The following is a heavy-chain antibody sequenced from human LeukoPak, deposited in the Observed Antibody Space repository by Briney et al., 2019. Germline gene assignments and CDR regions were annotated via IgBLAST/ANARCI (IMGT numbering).Heavy chain of an antibody. J-gene: IGHJ4*02. V-gene: IGHV4-30-4*01. CDR1: GGSISSGDYY. CDR2: IYYSGST. D-gene: IGHD3-10*01. Sequence: SQTLSLTCSVSGGSISSGDYYWSWIRQPPGKGLEWIGYIYYSGSTYYNPSLKSRVTISVDTSKNQFSLKLSSVTAADTAVYYCARAFHGSGSYSFDYWGQGSLVTVSS. CDR3: ARAFHGSGSYSFDY.